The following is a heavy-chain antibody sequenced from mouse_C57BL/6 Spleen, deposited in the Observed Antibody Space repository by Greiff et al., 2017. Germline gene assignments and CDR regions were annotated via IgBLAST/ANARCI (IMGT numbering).Heavy chain of an antibody. V-gene: IGHV14-2*01. CDR1: GFNIKDYY. D-gene: IGHD1-1*02. Sequence: VQLQQSGAELVKPGASVKLSCTASGFNIKDYYMHWVKQRTEQGLEWIGRIDPEDGDTKYAPQFPGKATITAYTSSNTAYLQLSSLKSEDTAVYYCARTEYGRYYAMDYWGQGTSVTGSS. CDR2: IDPEDGDT. J-gene: IGHJ4*01. CDR3: ARTEYGRYYAMDY.